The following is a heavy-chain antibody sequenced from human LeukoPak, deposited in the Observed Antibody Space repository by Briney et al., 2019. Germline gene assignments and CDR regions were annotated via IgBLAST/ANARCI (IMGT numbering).Heavy chain of an antibody. D-gene: IGHD4-17*01. J-gene: IGHJ4*02. CDR1: TGSISSSSYY. Sequence: SETLSLTCTVSTGSISSSSYYWSWIRQHPGKGLEWIGYIYYSGSTYYNPSLKSRVTISVDTSKNQFSLKLSSVTAADTAVYYCAREPTTVTTGLGYWGLGTLVTVSS. V-gene: IGHV4-31*03. CDR2: IYYSGST. CDR3: AREPTTVTTGLGY.